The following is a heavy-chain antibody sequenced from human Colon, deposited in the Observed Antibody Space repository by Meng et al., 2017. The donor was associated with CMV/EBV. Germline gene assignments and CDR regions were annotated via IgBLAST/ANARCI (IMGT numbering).Heavy chain of an antibody. CDR2: MNPNSGNT. Sequence: ASVKVSCKASGYTFTSYDINWVRQATGQGLEWMGWMNPNSGNTGYAQKFQGRVTMTRNTSISTAYMELSSLRSEDTAVYYCASSYYYDSSGYYDAGPPRDYYYGMDVWGQGTTVTVSS. J-gene: IGHJ6*02. CDR1: GYTFTSYD. D-gene: IGHD3-22*01. CDR3: ASSYYYDSSGYYDAGPPRDYYYGMDV. V-gene: IGHV1-8*01.